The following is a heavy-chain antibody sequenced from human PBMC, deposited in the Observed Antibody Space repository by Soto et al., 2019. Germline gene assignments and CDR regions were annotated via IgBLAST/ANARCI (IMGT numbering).Heavy chain of an antibody. V-gene: IGHV3-30*03. CDR1: GFTFSSYG. Sequence: QVQLVESGGGVVQPGRSLRLSCAASGFTFSSYGMHWVRQAPGQGLEWVAVISYDGSTKYYADSVKGRLTISRDNSKNALYLQMNSLRAEDTAVYYCATYSSSWIFYFVYWGQGTLVTVSS. D-gene: IGHD6-13*01. J-gene: IGHJ4*02. CDR2: ISYDGSTK. CDR3: ATYSSSWIFYFVY.